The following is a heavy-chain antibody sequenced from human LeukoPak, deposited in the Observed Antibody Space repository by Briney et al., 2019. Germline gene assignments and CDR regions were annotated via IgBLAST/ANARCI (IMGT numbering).Heavy chain of an antibody. CDR2: VYYSGST. CDR1: GGSIGSHC. CDR3: ARGVRL. D-gene: IGHD3-10*01. V-gene: IGHV4-59*11. Sequence: SETLSLTCTVSGGSIGSHCYNWVRQPPEKGLEWIGCVYYSGSTNYNPSLKSRSVDTSKNQFSLDLNSVTAADTAVYYCARGVRLWSQGTLVTVSS. J-gene: IGHJ4*02.